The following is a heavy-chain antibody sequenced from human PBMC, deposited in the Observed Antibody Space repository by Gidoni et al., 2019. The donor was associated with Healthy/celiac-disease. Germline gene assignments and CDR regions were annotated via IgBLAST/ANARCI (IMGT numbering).Heavy chain of an antibody. D-gene: IGHD3-22*01. Sequence: EVQLVQSGAEVKKPGESLRISCKGSGYSFTSYWISWVRQMPGKGLEWMGRIDPSDSYTNYSPSFQGHVTISADKSISTAYLQWSSLKASDTAMYYCARQYYDYLEYYYYGMDVWGQGTTVTVSS. CDR2: IDPSDSYT. CDR1: GYSFTSYW. V-gene: IGHV5-10-1*03. CDR3: ARQYYDYLEYYYYGMDV. J-gene: IGHJ6*02.